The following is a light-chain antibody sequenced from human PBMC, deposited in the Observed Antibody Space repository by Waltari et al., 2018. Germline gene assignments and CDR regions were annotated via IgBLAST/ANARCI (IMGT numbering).Light chain of an antibody. CDR3: KQYNSYWWT. CDR1: QTIGTY. V-gene: IGKV1-5*03. Sequence: DIKMTQSPSTLSASVGDRVTVTCRASQTIGTYLAWFQRKPGKAPKLLIYEASTLENGVPSRFSGSGSGTEFTLTISSLEPDDFATYYCKQYNSYWWTFGLGTKVEV. J-gene: IGKJ1*01. CDR2: EAS.